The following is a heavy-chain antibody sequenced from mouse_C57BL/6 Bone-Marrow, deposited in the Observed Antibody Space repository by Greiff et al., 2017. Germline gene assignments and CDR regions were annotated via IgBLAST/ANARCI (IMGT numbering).Heavy chain of an antibody. Sequence: VQLLESGAELVRPGASVTLSCKASGYAFTDYEMHWVKQTPGHGLEWIGAIDPETGGTAYNQKFKGKAILTADKSSCTAYMELRSLTSEDSAVYYCTPGNWSCFAYWGQGTLVTVSA. CDR1: GYAFTDYE. J-gene: IGHJ3*01. V-gene: IGHV1-15*01. D-gene: IGHD4-1*01. CDR2: IDPETGGT. CDR3: TPGNWSCFAY.